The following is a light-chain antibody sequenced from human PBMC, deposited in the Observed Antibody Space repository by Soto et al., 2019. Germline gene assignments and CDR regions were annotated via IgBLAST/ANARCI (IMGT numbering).Light chain of an antibody. J-gene: IGKJ1*01. V-gene: IGKV3-20*01. Sequence: DIVLTQSPGTLSLSPGERATLSCRASQSVTSSSLTWYQQKPGQAPRVLIYGASNRASGVPDRFTGSGSGTDFTLTISRLGPEDFAVYYCQQYDSSPRTFGQGTKVEIK. CDR3: QQYDSSPRT. CDR2: GAS. CDR1: QSVTSSS.